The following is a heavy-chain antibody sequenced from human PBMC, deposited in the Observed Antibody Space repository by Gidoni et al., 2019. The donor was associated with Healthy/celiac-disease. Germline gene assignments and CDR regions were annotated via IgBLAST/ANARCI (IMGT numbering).Heavy chain of an antibody. D-gene: IGHD5-12*01. J-gene: IGHJ3*02. V-gene: IGHV3-23*01. Sequence: EVQLLESGEGLVQPGGSLRLSCAASGFTFSSYAMSWFLQAPGTGLEWVSAISGSGGSTSYADSVQGRFTISRDNSKNTLYLQMNSLRAEDTALYYCAKDPLGYRHACAIWGQGTMVTVSS. CDR3: AKDPLGYRHACAI. CDR2: ISGSGGST. CDR1: GFTFSSYA.